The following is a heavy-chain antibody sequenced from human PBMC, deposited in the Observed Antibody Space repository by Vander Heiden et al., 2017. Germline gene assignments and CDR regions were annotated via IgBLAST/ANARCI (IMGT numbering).Heavy chain of an antibody. J-gene: IGHJ6*02. V-gene: IGHV3-33*01. CDR2: IWYDGSNK. CDR1: GFTFSNYA. CDR3: ARDEVLTGTTYYGLDV. Sequence: QALLVESGGGVVQPGRSLRLSCAASGFTFSNYAMHWVRQAPGKGLEWVAVIWYDGSNKYYADSVKGRFTISRDNSMNTLYLQMSSLRAGDTAVYYCARDEVLTGTTYYGLDVWGQGTTVTVSS. D-gene: IGHD1-7*01.